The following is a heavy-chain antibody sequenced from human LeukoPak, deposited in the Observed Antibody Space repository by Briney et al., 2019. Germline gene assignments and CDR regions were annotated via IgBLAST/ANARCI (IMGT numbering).Heavy chain of an antibody. V-gene: IGHV1-2*02. CDR1: GYTFTGYY. CDR2: INPNSGGT. J-gene: IGHJ5*02. Sequence: ASVKVSCKASGYTFTGYYMHWVRQAPGQGLEWMGWINPNSGGTNYAQKFQGRVTMTRDTSISTAYMELSRLRPDDTAVYYCARDPMVRGSDWFDPWGQGTLVTVSS. CDR3: ARDPMVRGSDWFDP. D-gene: IGHD3-10*01.